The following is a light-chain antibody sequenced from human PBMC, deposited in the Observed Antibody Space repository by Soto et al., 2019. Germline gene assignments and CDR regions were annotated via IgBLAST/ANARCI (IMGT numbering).Light chain of an antibody. CDR1: SGSVSTSYS. J-gene: IGLJ3*02. V-gene: IGLV8-61*01. CDR2: NTN. CDR3: VLYMGSGIWV. Sequence: QTVVTQEPSFSVSPGRTVTLTCGLGSGSVSTSYSPSWYQQTPGQAPRTLIYNTNTRSSGVPDRFSGSILGNKAALTITGAEPDDESDYYCVLYMGSGIWVFGGGTKLTVL.